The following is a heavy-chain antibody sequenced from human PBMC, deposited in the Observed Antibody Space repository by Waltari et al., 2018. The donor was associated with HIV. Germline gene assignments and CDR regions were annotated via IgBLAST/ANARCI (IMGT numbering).Heavy chain of an antibody. V-gene: IGHV3-23*01. D-gene: IGHD4-17*01. Sequence: EVQLLESGGGLVQPGGSLRLSCSASGFPFSGYAMSWVRQVPGKGLQWVSSIGGAGHKTYYADSVKGRFTISRDNSKNTLYLQMNSLTAEDTAVYYCAKDQYGLFDHWGQGTLVTVSP. J-gene: IGHJ4*02. CDR2: IGGAGHKT. CDR3: AKDQYGLFDH. CDR1: GFPFSGYA.